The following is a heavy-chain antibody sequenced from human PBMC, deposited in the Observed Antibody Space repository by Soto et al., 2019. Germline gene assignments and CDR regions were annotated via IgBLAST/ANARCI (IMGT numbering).Heavy chain of an antibody. CDR3: ARDRALNNAAVGMAY. D-gene: IGHD6-13*01. Sequence: QVQLVQSGAEVKKPGSSVKVSCKASGGPFSSYVLTWVRQAPGQGLEWMGRIIPMFGIADFVPKFQGRVTITADKSTTTAYMELSSLRSEDTAIYYCARDRALNNAAVGMAYWGQGTLVTVSS. CDR1: GGPFSSYV. V-gene: IGHV1-69*04. J-gene: IGHJ4*02. CDR2: IIPMFGIA.